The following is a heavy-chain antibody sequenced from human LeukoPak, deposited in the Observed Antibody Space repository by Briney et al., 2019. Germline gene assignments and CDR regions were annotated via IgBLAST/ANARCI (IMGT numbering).Heavy chain of an antibody. J-gene: IGHJ4*02. D-gene: IGHD3-22*01. CDR1: GFTFSSYS. CDR3: ARDGTSSSAVSLGY. V-gene: IGHV3-21*01. Sequence: GGSLRLSCAASGFTFSSYSMNWVRQAPGKGLEWVSSISSSSSYIYYADSVKGRFTISRDNAKNSLYLQMNSLRAEDTAAYYCARDGTSSSAVSLGYWGQGTLVTVSS. CDR2: ISSSSSYI.